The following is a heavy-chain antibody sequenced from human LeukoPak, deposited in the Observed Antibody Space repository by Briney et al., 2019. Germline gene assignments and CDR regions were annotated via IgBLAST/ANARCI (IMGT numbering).Heavy chain of an antibody. CDR3: ARVRGDGYNDDAFDI. CDR1: GFTFSTHW. V-gene: IGHV3-7*03. J-gene: IGHJ3*02. D-gene: IGHD5-24*01. CDR2: IKQDGSEK. Sequence: GGSLRLSCAASGFTFSTHWMTWVRQAPGKGLEWVANIKQDGSEKYYVDSVKGRFTISRDNAKNSLYLQMNSLRAEDTAVYYCARVRGDGYNDDAFDIWGQGTMVTVSS.